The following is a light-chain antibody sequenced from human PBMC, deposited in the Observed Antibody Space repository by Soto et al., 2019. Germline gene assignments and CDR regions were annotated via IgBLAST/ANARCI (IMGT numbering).Light chain of an antibody. Sequence: QSVLTQPPSVSAAPGQKVTISCSGSSSNIGNNYVSWYQQLPGTAPKLLIYDNNKRPSGIPDRFSGSKSGTSATLGITGLQTGDEADYYCGTWDSSLRGYVFGTGTKLT. CDR3: GTWDSSLRGYV. V-gene: IGLV1-51*01. CDR2: DNN. CDR1: SSNIGNNY. J-gene: IGLJ1*01.